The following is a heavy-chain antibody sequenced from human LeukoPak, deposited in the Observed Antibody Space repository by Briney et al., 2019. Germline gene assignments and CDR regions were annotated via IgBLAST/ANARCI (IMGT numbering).Heavy chain of an antibody. V-gene: IGHV1-18*01. D-gene: IGHD3-22*01. J-gene: IGHJ4*02. CDR3: ARDYYDTSGYSDY. CDR2: ITTYNGNT. Sequence: ASVKVSCKASGYTFTTYGISWVRQAPGQGLEWMGWITTYNGNTRHEEKFQGRVTMTTDTSADTAYMELTSLTSDDTAVYYCARDYYDTSGYSDYWGQGTLVTVSS. CDR1: GYTFTTYG.